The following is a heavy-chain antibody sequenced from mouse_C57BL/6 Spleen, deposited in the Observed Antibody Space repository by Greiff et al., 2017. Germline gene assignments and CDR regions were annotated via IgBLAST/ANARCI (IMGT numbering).Heavy chain of an antibody. J-gene: IGHJ4*01. CDR2: IHPNSGST. CDR3: ARGGGNAMDY. CDR1: GYTFTSYW. Sequence: QVQLQQPGAELVKPGASVKLSCKASGYTFTSYWMHWVKQRPGQGLEWIGMIHPNSGSTNYNEKFKSKDTLTVDKSSSTAYMQLSSLTSEDSAVYYCARGGGNAMDYWGQGTSVTVSS. V-gene: IGHV1-64*01.